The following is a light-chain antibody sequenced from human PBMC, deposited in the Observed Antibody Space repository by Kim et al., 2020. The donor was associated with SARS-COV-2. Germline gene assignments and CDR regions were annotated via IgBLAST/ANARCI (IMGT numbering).Light chain of an antibody. CDR2: DVS. V-gene: IGLV2-14*03. CDR3: SSYTSSSTRV. CDR1: SSYVGGYNY. J-gene: IGLJ3*02. Sequence: QSALTQPASVSGSPGQSITISCTGTSSYVGGYNYVSWYQQHPGKAPKLMIYDVSNRPSGVSNRFSGSKSGNTASLTISGLQAEDEADYYCSSYTSSSTRVFGGGTQLTVL.